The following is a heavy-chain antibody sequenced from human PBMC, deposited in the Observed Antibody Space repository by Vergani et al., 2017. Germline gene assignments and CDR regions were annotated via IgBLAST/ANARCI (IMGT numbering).Heavy chain of an antibody. Sequence: QVQLVESGGGVVQPGRSLRLSCAASGFTFNQYGMHWVRPAPGKGLEWVAVTWYDGNNKQYADSVKGRFTIFRDKSKSTMYLQMNSLRDEDTGVYYCARDLRVLYNRFDPWGQGTLVTVSS. J-gene: IGHJ5*02. CDR1: GFTFNQYG. CDR2: TWYDGNNK. CDR3: ARDLRVLYNRFDP. V-gene: IGHV3-33*01. D-gene: IGHD1-14*01.